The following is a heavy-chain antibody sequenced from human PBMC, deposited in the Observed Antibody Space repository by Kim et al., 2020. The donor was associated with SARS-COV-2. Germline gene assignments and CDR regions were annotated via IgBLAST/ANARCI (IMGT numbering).Heavy chain of an antibody. CDR1: GFTFSSYS. CDR3: ARVGVRPHPYYFDY. V-gene: IGHV3-48*02. Sequence: GGSLRLSCAASGFTFSSYSMNWVRQAPGKGLEWVLYISSSSSTIYYADSVKGRFTISRDNAKNSLYLQMDSLRDEDTAVYYCARVGVRPHPYYFDYWGQGTMVTVSS. CDR2: ISSSSSTI. D-gene: IGHD3-16*01. J-gene: IGHJ4*02.